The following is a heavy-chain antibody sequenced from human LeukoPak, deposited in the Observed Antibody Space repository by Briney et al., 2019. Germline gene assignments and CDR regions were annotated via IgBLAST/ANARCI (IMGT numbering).Heavy chain of an antibody. CDR2: IFPSGGEI. J-gene: IGHJ4*02. D-gene: IGHD6-19*01. V-gene: IGHV3-23*01. Sequence: PGGSLRLSCAASGFTFSTFAMTWVRQPPGKGLEWVSSIFPSGGEIHYADSVRGRFTISRDNSKSILSLQMNSLRAEDTAVYYCATLISGWSLYWGQGTLVTVSS. CDR3: ATLISGWSLY. CDR1: GFTFSTFA.